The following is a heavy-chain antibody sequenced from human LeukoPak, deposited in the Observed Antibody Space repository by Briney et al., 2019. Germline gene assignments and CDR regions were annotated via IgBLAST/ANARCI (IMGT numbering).Heavy chain of an antibody. CDR1: GFTFSSYR. Sequence: PGGAVRLSCAASGFTFSSYRMHWVRQAPGKGLEWVAVIWYDVSNKYYADSVKGRITISRDNSKNTLYLQMNSLRAEDTAVYYCARDLSGSYYSYFDYWGQGTLVTVSS. V-gene: IGHV3-33*01. J-gene: IGHJ4*02. CDR3: ARDLSGSYYSYFDY. CDR2: IWYDVSNK. D-gene: IGHD1-26*01.